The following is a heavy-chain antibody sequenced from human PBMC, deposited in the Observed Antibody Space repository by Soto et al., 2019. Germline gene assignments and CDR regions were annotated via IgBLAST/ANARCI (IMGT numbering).Heavy chain of an antibody. CDR3: ARDSGYYDILTGWTAGAFDI. D-gene: IGHD3-9*01. CDR1: GGSISSYY. Sequence: SETLSLTCTVSGGSISSYYLRWIRQPPGKGLEWIGYIYYSGSTNYNPSLKSRVTISVDTSKNQFSLKLSSVTAADTAVYYCARDSGYYDILTGWTAGAFDIWGQGTMVTVSS. J-gene: IGHJ3*02. CDR2: IYYSGST. V-gene: IGHV4-59*01.